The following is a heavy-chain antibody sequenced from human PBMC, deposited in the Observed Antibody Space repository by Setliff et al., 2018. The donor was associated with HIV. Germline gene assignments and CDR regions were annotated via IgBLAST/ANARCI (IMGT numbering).Heavy chain of an antibody. V-gene: IGHV4-39*02. Sequence: SETLSLTCNVSGASLSGSCFYWGWLRQPPGKGLQWIGSIYYTGNTFYNVSLTSRVTISIDTSKNLFFLTVRSVTAADTGIYYCARLGSGWHWVTRIDYWGRGTLVTVSS. CDR3: ARLGSGWHWVTRIDY. CDR2: IYYTGNT. J-gene: IGHJ4*02. CDR1: GASLSGSCFY. D-gene: IGHD6-19*01.